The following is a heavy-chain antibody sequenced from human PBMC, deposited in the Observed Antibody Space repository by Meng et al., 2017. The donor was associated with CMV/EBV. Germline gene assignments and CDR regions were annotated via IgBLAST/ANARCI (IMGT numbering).Heavy chain of an antibody. J-gene: IGHJ4*02. CDR1: GFTFSSYW. D-gene: IGHD2-15*01. Sequence: GESLKISCAASGFTFSSYWMSWVRQAPGKGLEWVANIKQDGSEKYYVDSVKGRFTISRDNAKNSLYLQMNSLRAEDTAVYYWARKGGGSPPAFFDYWGQGTLVTVSS. V-gene: IGHV3-7*01. CDR2: IKQDGSEK. CDR3: ARKGGGSPPAFFDY.